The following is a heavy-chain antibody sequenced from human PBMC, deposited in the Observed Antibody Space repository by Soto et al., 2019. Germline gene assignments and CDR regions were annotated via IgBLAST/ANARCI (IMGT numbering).Heavy chain of an antibody. Sequence: PXESLSLSFEVSSFIFSEYEFNGVRQAPGKGLEWVSYIGKNGRDIYDADSVKGRFTISRDDDKSTLYLEMNSLRAEDTAVYYCVRAQGPMYYAMDAWGQGTMVTVSS. CDR1: SFIFSEYE. D-gene: IGHD2-8*01. CDR3: VRAQGPMYYAMDA. CDR2: IGKNGRDI. V-gene: IGHV3-48*03. J-gene: IGHJ6*02.